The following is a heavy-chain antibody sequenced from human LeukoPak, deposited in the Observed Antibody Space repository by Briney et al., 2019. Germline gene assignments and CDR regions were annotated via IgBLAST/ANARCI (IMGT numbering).Heavy chain of an antibody. CDR2: INPNSGGT. Sequence: ASVKVSCKASGYTFNGYYMDGVRQAPGQGLERMGWINPNSGGTNYAQKIEGRVTMTRATSISTAYMELSRLRSDDTAVYYCARVQSSAVAGNFDYWGQGTLVTVSS. CDR1: GYTFNGYY. J-gene: IGHJ4*02. D-gene: IGHD6-19*01. V-gene: IGHV1-2*02. CDR3: ARVQSSAVAGNFDY.